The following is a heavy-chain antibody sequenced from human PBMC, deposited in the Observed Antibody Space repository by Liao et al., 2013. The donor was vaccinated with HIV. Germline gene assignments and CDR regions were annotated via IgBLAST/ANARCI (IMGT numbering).Heavy chain of an antibody. CDR2: IYTSGST. CDR1: GGSISSGSYY. D-gene: IGHD3-3*01. J-gene: IGHJ3*02. Sequence: QVQLQESGPGLVKPSQTLSLTCTVSGGSISSGSYYWSWIRQPAGKGLEWVGRIYTSGSTNYNPSLKSRVTMSVDTSKNQFSLKLSSVTAADTAVYYCARGGYDFWSGYYPSISTKSYAAFDIWGQGTMVTVSS. V-gene: IGHV4-61*02. CDR3: ARGGYDFWSGYYPSISTKSYAAFDI.